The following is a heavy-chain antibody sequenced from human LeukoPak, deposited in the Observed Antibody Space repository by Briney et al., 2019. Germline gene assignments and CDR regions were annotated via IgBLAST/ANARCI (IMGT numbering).Heavy chain of an antibody. Sequence: SETLSLTCTVSGGSISSGSYYWGWIRQPPGTGLEWIANVYYNGNTAYNPSLRSRVTISIDTSKSQFSLRLNSVTAADTAVYYCARRGGGARVGPSYYDSSDYYFDYWGQGTLVTVSS. J-gene: IGHJ4*02. CDR2: VYYNGNT. V-gene: IGHV4-39*07. CDR1: GGSISSGSYY. CDR3: ARRGGGARVGPSYYDSSDYYFDY. D-gene: IGHD3-22*01.